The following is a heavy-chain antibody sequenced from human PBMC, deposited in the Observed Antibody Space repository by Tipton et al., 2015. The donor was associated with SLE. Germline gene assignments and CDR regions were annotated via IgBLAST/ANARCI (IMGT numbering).Heavy chain of an antibody. J-gene: IGHJ4*02. CDR2: IYSGGNT. CDR1: GFTVSSHY. Sequence: VQLVQSGGGLVQPGGSLRLSCAASGFTVSSHYMSWVRQAPGKGLEWVSVIYSGGNTYYADSVKGRFTISRHNSKNTVYLQMNSLSPEDTAVYYCARALGLYGDFDYWGQGTLVTVSS. CDR3: ARALGLYGDFDY. D-gene: IGHD3-16*01. V-gene: IGHV3-53*04.